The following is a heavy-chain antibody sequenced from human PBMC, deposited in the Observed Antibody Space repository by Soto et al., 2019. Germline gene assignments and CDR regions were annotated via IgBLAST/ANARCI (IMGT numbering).Heavy chain of an antibody. CDR1: GYSFTGYN. CDR2: INPNSGGA. J-gene: IGHJ1*01. V-gene: IGHV1-2*02. CDR3: AREGSSSSEYFQH. D-gene: IGHD6-6*01. Sequence: ASVKVSGKASGYSFTGYNMHWVRQAPGQGLEWMGWINPNSGGANYAQKFQDRVTMTRDTSITTAYMELSRLTSDDTAVYYCAREGSSSSEYFQHWGQGTLVTVSS.